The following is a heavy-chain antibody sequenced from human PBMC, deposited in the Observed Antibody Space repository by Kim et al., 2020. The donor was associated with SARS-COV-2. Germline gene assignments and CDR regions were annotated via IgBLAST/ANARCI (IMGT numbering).Heavy chain of an antibody. Sequence: GGSLRLSCAASGFTFSNYWMSWVRQAPGKGLEWVANIKQDGSEKYYVDSVKGRFTISRDNTKNSLYLQMYSLRAEDTAVYYCARGSDRDSSSSSRTDYWGQGTLVTVSS. CDR1: GFTFSNYW. J-gene: IGHJ4*02. CDR3: ARGSDRDSSSSSRTDY. V-gene: IGHV3-7*04. D-gene: IGHD6-6*01. CDR2: IKQDGSEK.